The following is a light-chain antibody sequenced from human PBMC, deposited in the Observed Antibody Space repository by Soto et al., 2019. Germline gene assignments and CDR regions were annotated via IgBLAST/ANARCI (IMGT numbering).Light chain of an antibody. V-gene: IGKV1-39*01. Sequence: DIQMTQSPSSLSASVEDRVIITCRASQSISNHLNWYQQKPGKAPKLLIFAASSLQSGVPSRFSGSRSGPDFTLTISSLQPEDFATYYCQQGYSISWTFGQGTKVDIK. J-gene: IGKJ1*01. CDR3: QQGYSISWT. CDR2: AAS. CDR1: QSISNH.